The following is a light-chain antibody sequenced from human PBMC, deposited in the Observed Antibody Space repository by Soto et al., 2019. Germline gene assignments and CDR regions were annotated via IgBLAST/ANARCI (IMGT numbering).Light chain of an antibody. CDR2: GAS. CDR1: QSVSSNY. J-gene: IGKJ3*01. Sequence: EIVLTQSPGTLSLSPGERATLSCRVSQSVSSNYLAWYQQKPGQAPRVLIYGASSRATGIPDRFSGSGSGTDFTLTISRLEPEDFAVYYCQQYGTSPFTFGPGTKVDIK. V-gene: IGKV3-20*01. CDR3: QQYGTSPFT.